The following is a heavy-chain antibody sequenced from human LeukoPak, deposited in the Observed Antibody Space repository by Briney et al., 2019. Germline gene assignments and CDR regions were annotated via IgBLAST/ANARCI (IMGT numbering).Heavy chain of an antibody. CDR1: RFTFTTFSDYV. D-gene: IGHD6-19*01. V-gene: IGHV3-30*09. J-gene: IGHJ4*02. CDR3: AKDVSGWTPKYFDY. CDR2: VSYDGGSE. Sequence: PGGSLRLSCAASRFTFTTFSDYVMHWARQAPGKGLEWVAAVSYDGGSEYYADSVKGRFAVSRDNSKNTLYLQMRSLRPEDTAVYYCAKDVSGWTPKYFDYWGQGTLVTVSS.